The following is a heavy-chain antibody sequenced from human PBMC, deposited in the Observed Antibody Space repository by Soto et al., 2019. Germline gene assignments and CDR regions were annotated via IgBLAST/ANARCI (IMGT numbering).Heavy chain of an antibody. Sequence: QVQLVQSGAEVKNPGASVKVSCKASGYTFTRYGIGWARQAPGQGLEWMGWINTYNGNTNYAQNVQGRVTLTTDTSTSKAYMELRSLRSNDTAIYYCAMVDVYVTPSPQDVWGQGTTVSVSS. CDR2: INTYNGNT. CDR3: AMVDVYVTPSPQDV. CDR1: GYTFTRYG. D-gene: IGHD3-16*01. J-gene: IGHJ6*02. V-gene: IGHV1-18*01.